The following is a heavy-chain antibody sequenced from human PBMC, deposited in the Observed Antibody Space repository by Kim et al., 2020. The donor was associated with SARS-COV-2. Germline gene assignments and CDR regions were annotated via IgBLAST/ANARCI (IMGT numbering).Heavy chain of an antibody. CDR1: GYTFTSYA. V-gene: IGHV1-3*01. CDR2: INAGNGNT. CDR3: ARGGTVTTSSHYYYYGMDV. J-gene: IGHJ6*02. D-gene: IGHD4-4*01. Sequence: ASVKVSCKASGYTFTSYAMHWVRQAPGQRLEWMGWINAGNGNTKYSQKFQGRVTITRDTSASTAYMELSSLRSEDTAVYYCARGGTVTTSSHYYYYGMDVRGQGTTVTVSS.